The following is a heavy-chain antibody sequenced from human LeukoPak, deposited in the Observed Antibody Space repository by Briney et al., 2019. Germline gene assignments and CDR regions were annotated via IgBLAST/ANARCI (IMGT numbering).Heavy chain of an antibody. J-gene: IGHJ4*02. V-gene: IGHV3-48*01. Sequence: GGSLRLSCAASGFTFNTYSMNWVRQAPGKGLEWLSYVKSGNYDIQYADSVTGRFTVSRDSATNSLYLQMNDLKAEDTAVYYCARDSDWAFDYWGQGSPVTVSS. CDR2: VKSGNYDI. D-gene: IGHD3-9*01. CDR1: GFTFNTYS. CDR3: ARDSDWAFDY.